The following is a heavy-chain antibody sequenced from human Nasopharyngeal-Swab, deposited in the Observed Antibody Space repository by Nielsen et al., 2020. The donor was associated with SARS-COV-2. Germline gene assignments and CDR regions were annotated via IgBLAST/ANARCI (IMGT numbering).Heavy chain of an antibody. CDR2: ISGSGSTI. V-gene: IGHV3-11*04. CDR1: GFTFSDYY. Sequence: GGSLRLSCAASGFTFSDYYMSWIRQAPGKGLEGVSYISGSGSTIYYADSVKGRFTISRDNAKNSVYLQMNSLRADDTAFYYCAKRVAPGSFGSGSYADSWGQGTVVTVSS. J-gene: IGHJ4*02. CDR3: AKRVAPGSFGSGSYADS. D-gene: IGHD3-10*01.